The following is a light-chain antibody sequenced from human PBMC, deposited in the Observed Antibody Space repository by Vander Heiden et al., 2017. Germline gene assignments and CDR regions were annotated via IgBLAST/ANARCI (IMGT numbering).Light chain of an antibody. CDR1: SSDVGGYNY. V-gene: IGLV2-14*03. J-gene: IGLJ1*01. CDR2: DVS. CDR3: SSYTSSSSYV. Sequence: QPALTQPAPVSGSPGQGNTISCTGTSSDVGGYNYVSWYQQHPGKAPKLMIYDVSNRPSGVSNRFSGSKSGNTASLTISGLQAEDEADYYCSSYTSSSSYVFGTGTKVTVL.